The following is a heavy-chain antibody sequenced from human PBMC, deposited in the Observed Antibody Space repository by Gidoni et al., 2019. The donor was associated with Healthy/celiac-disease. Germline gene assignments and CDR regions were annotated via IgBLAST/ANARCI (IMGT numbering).Heavy chain of an antibody. CDR1: GGSFRGYY. V-gene: IGHV4-34*01. Sequence: QVQLQQWGAGLLKPSETLSLTCAVYGGSFRGYYWSWIRQPPGKGLEWIGEINHSGSTNYNPSLKSRVTISVDTSKNQFSLKLSSVTAADTAVYYCARGGGSGSYRYYYYYGMDVWGQGTTVTVSS. J-gene: IGHJ6*02. CDR2: INHSGST. D-gene: IGHD3-10*01. CDR3: ARGGGSGSYRYYYYYGMDV.